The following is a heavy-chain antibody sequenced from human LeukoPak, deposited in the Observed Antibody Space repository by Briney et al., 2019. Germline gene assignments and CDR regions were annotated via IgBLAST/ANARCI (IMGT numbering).Heavy chain of an antibody. CDR1: GYSISSGYY. CDR2: IYHSGST. D-gene: IGHD6-6*01. J-gene: IGHJ5*02. CDR3: ARVSSSAAPHWFDP. Sequence: SETLSLTCTVSGYSISSGYYWGWIRQPPGKGLEWIGSIYHSGSTYYNPSLKSRVTISVDTSKNQFSLKLSSVTAADTAVYYCARVSSSAAPHWFDPWGQGTLVTVSS. V-gene: IGHV4-38-2*02.